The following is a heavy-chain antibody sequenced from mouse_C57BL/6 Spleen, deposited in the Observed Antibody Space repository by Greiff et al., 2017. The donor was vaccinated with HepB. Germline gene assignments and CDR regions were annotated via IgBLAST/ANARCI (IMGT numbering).Heavy chain of an antibody. V-gene: IGHV1-54*01. CDR2: INPGSGGT. CDR1: GYAFTNYL. D-gene: IGHD2-3*01. CDR3: ARGRDGYPFAY. Sequence: QVQLKESGAELVRPGTSVKVSCKASGYAFTNYLIEWVKQRPGQGLEWIGVINPGSGGTNYNEKFKGKATLTADKSSSTAYMQLSSLTSEDSAVYFCARGRDGYPFAYWGHGTLVTVSA. J-gene: IGHJ3*01.